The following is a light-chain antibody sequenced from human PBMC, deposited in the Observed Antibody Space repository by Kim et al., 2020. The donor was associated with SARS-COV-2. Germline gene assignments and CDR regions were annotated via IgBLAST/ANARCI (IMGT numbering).Light chain of an antibody. CDR3: QHYTNWPLT. Sequence: VSPGERATLSCRVSQSVATNLAWYQQKPGQSPRLVIYDASNRATGISARFSGSGSGTEFTLTISSLQSEDFAVYYCQHYTNWPLTFGGGTKVDIK. CDR1: QSVATN. V-gene: IGKV3-15*01. CDR2: DAS. J-gene: IGKJ4*01.